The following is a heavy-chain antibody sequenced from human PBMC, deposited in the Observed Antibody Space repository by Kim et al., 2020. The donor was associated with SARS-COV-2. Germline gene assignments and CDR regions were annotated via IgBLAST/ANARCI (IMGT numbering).Heavy chain of an antibody. J-gene: IGHJ3*02. V-gene: IGHV1-18*01. D-gene: IGHD6-19*01. CDR2: ISAYNGNT. Sequence: ASVKVSCKASGYTFTSYGISWVRQAPGQGLEWMGWISAYNGNTNYAQKLQGRVTMTTDTSTSTAYMELRSLRSDDTAVYYCARDPGYSSGWYRDDAFDIWAKGQWSPSLQ. CDR3: ARDPGYSSGWYRDDAFDI. CDR1: GYTFTSYG.